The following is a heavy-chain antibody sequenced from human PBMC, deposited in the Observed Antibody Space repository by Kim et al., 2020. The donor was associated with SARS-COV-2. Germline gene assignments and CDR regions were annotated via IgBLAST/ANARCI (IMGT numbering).Heavy chain of an antibody. J-gene: IGHJ4*02. CDR2: IYGGSGDI. CDR3: ARLSAGSSWPFDF. CDR1: GFTFTTYA. Sequence: GGSLRLSCVASGFTFTTYAMAWVRQAPGEGLEWVSVIYGGSGDIYYVDSVKGRFSISRDDSKNTLYLQMNSLRAEDTAVYYCARLSAGSSWPFDFWGQGT. V-gene: IGHV3-23*03. D-gene: IGHD6-13*01.